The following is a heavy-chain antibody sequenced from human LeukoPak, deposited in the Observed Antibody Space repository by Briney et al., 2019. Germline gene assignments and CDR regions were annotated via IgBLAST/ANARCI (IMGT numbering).Heavy chain of an antibody. V-gene: IGHV3-21*01. D-gene: IGHD2-2*02. J-gene: IGHJ3*02. CDR2: ISSSSSYI. Sequence: GGSLRLSCAASGFTFSSYSMNWVRQAPGKGLEWVSSISSSSSYIYYADSVKGRFTISRDNAKNSLYLQMNSLRAEDTAVYYCARSSPHCSSTSCYNDAFDIWGQGTMVTVPS. CDR3: ARSSPHCSSTSCYNDAFDI. CDR1: GFTFSSYS.